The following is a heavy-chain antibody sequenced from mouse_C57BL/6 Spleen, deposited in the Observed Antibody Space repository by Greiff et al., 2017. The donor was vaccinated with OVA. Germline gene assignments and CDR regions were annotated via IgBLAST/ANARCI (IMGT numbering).Heavy chain of an antibody. CDR2: IDPSDSYT. Sequence: VQLQQSGAELVKPGASVKLSCKASGYTFTSYWMQWVKQRPGQGLEWIGEIDPSDSYTHYNQKFKGKATLTVDTSSSTAYMQLSSLTSEDSAVYYCARRITTVVAPYDFDYWGQGTTLTVSS. CDR3: ARRITTVVAPYDFDY. D-gene: IGHD1-1*01. V-gene: IGHV1-50*01. CDR1: GYTFTSYW. J-gene: IGHJ2*01.